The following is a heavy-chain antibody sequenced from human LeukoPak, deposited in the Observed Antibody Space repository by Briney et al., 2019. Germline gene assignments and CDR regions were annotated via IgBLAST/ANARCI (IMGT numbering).Heavy chain of an antibody. J-gene: IGHJ4*02. D-gene: IGHD6-19*01. V-gene: IGHV4-39*02. Sequence: SETLSLTCTVSGGSISSSSYYWGWIRQPPGKGLEWIGSIYYSGSTSYNPSLKSRVTISVDTSKNQFSLRLSSVTAADTAVYYCARESSGFPPDYWGQGTLVTVSS. CDR1: GGSISSSSYY. CDR3: ARESSGFPPDY. CDR2: IYYSGST.